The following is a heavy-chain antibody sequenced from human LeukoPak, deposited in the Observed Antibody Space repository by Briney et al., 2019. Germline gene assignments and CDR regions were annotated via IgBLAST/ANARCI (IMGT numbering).Heavy chain of an antibody. D-gene: IGHD5-18*01. CDR3: ANGYSPGY. CDR2: ISYDGSNK. CDR1: GFTFSSYG. J-gene: IGHJ4*02. V-gene: IGHV3-30*18. Sequence: PGGSLRLSCAASGFTFSSYGMHWVRQAPGKGLEWVAVISYDGSNKYYADSVKGRFTISRDNSKNTLYLQMNSLRAEDTAVYYYANGYSPGYWGQGTLVTVSS.